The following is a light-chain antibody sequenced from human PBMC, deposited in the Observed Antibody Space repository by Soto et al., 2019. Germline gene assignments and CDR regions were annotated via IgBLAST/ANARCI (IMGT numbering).Light chain of an antibody. J-gene: IGKJ5*01. Sequence: VVLTQSKGTLSLSPGERSALSCRASQTVNSDYLAWYQQKPGQAPRLLIYGTSSRATGIPDRFSGSGSGTDFTLTISRLEPEDFAVYYCQQYGNSPITFGQVRLLEIK. CDR2: GTS. CDR3: QQYGNSPIT. V-gene: IGKV3-20*01. CDR1: QTVNSDY.